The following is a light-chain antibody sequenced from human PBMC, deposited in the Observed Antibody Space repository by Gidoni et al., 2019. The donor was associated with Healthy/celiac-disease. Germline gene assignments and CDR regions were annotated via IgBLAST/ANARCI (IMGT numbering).Light chain of an antibody. CDR2: DAS. J-gene: IGKJ1*01. CDR1: QSISSW. CDR3: QQYNSYRWT. V-gene: IGKV1-5*01. Sequence: GDRVTITCRASQSISSWLAWYQQKPGKAPKLLIYDASSLESGVPSRFSGSGSGTEFTLTISSLQPDDFATYYCQQYNSYRWTFGQXTKVEIK.